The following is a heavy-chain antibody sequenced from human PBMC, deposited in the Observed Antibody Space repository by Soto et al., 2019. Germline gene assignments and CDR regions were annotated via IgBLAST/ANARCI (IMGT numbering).Heavy chain of an antibody. J-gene: IGHJ4*02. Sequence: QVQLQQWGAGLLKPSETLSLTCAVNGGSLTGYYRSWILQPPGKGLEWIGEIKDGGVTNYSPSLKSRVTMSADTSKNQFSLKLNSVTAADTAVYYCARGQEGIVATHWDQGTLVTVSS. CDR3: ARGQEGIVATH. V-gene: IGHV4-34*01. D-gene: IGHD5-12*01. CDR1: GGSLTGYY. CDR2: IKDGGVT.